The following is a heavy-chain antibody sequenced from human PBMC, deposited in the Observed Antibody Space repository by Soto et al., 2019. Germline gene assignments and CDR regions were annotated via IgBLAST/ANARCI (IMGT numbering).Heavy chain of an antibody. D-gene: IGHD2-15*01. V-gene: IGHV1-69*13. Sequence: GASVKVSCKASGGTFSSYAISWVRQAPGQGLEWMGGIIPIFGTANYAQKFQGRVTITADESTSTAYMELSSLRSEDTAVYYCARGQYCSGGSCYLRGAFDIWGQGTMVT. CDR3: ARGQYCSGGSCYLRGAFDI. J-gene: IGHJ3*02. CDR2: IIPIFGTA. CDR1: GGTFSSYA.